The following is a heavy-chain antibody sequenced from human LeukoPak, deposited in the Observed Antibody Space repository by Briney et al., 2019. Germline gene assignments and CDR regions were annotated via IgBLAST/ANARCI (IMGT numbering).Heavy chain of an antibody. V-gene: IGHV3-23*01. Sequence: PGGSLRLSCAPSGFTFSSYAMSWVRQAPGKGLEWVSVISGGGTSTFYGDSVKGLFSLSRHNSENTLYQQMNSLGAEDTAVYYCAMVPAAMGSGVYWGQGTLVTVSS. CDR3: AMVPAAMGSGVY. J-gene: IGHJ4*02. CDR2: ISGGGTST. CDR1: GFTFSSYA. D-gene: IGHD2-2*01.